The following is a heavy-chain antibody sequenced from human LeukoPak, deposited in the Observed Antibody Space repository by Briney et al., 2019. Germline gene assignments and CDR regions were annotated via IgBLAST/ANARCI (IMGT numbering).Heavy chain of an antibody. CDR2: IIPILGIA. D-gene: IGHD2-21*01. CDR1: GGTFSSYT. CDR3: ATSGDCGGDCYGECFQH. Sequence: GASVKVSCKASGGTFSSYTISWERQAPGQGLEWMGRIIPILGIANYAQKFQGRVTITADKSTSTAYMELSSLRSEDTAVYYCATSGDCGGDCYGECFQHWGQGTLVTVSS. V-gene: IGHV1-69*02. J-gene: IGHJ1*01.